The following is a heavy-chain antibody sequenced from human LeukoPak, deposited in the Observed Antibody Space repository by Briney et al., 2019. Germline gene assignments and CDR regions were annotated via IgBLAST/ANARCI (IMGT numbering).Heavy chain of an antibody. D-gene: IGHD2-21*02. V-gene: IGHV4-59*01. CDR1: GGSIDSYY. Sequence: SETLSLTCTLSGGSIDSYYWSWIRQSPGKGLEGIGYIFYGGSTNYNPSLKSRVTVSVDTSKNQFSLRLNSVTAADTAFYYCARGRVYGDFGRFDSWGQGILVTVSS. J-gene: IGHJ4*02. CDR3: ARGRVYGDFGRFDS. CDR2: IFYGGST.